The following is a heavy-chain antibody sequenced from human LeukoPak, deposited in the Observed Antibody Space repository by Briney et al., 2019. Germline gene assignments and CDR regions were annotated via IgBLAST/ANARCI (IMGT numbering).Heavy chain of an antibody. CDR1: GYTFTSYD. V-gene: IGHV1-8*01. J-gene: IGHJ4*02. Sequence: ASVKVSCKASGYTFTSYDINWVRQATGQGLEWMGWMNPNSGNTGYAQKFQGRVTMTRNTSISPAYMELSSLRSEDTAVYYCAVRSLTLDSSGWSGDYWGQGTLVTVSS. D-gene: IGHD6-19*01. CDR2: MNPNSGNT. CDR3: AVRSLTLDSSGWSGDY.